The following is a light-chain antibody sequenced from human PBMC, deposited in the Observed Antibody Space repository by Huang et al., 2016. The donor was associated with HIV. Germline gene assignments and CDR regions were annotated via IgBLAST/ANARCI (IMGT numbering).Light chain of an antibody. J-gene: IGKJ4*01. V-gene: IGKV3-15*01. Sequence: EIVMTQSPATLSVSPGERATLSCRASQSVSSNLACYQQKPGQAPSLLIYGASTRATGIPARFSGSGSGTDFTLTINSLQSEDFAIYYCQQYNNWLTFGGGTKVEIK. CDR1: QSVSSN. CDR2: GAS. CDR3: QQYNNWLT.